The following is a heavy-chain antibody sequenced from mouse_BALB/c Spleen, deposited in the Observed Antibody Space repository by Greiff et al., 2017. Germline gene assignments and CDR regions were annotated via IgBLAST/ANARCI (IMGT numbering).Heavy chain of an antibody. CDR3: ARDDWFAY. CDR2: ISNLAYSI. J-gene: IGHJ3*01. CDR1: GLTFSDYG. Sequence: EVQGVDSGGGLLQPGGSGNLSCAASGLTFSDYGMAWVRRAPGKGPEWVAFISNLAYSIYYADTVTGRFTISRENAKNTLYLEMSSLRSEDTAMYYCARDDWFAYWGQGTLVTVSA. V-gene: IGHV5-15*02.